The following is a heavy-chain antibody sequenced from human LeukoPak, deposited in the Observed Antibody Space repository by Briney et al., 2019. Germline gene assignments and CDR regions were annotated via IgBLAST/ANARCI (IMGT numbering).Heavy chain of an antibody. CDR1: GYSISSGYY. V-gene: IGHV4-38-2*02. D-gene: IGHD2-2*01. J-gene: IGHJ4*02. CDR3: ASLGSVVGMDY. Sequence: SETLSLTCSVPGYSISSGYYWGWNRQPPGKGLEWIGSIYHSGSTYYNPSLKSRVTISVDTSKNQFSLKLSSVTAADTAVYYCASLGSVVGMDYWGQGTLVTVSS. CDR2: IYHSGST.